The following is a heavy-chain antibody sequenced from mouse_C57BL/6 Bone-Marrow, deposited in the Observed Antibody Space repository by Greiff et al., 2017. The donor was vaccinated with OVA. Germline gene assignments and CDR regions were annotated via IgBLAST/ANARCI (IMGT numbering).Heavy chain of an antibody. CDR3: ARYYYGSQYYCDY. J-gene: IGHJ2*01. D-gene: IGHD1-1*01. CDR1: GYSFTGYY. V-gene: IGHV1-42*01. Sequence: VQLQQSGPELVKPGASVKISCKASGYSFTGYYMNWVKQSPEKSLEWIGEINPSTGGTTYNQKFKAKATLTVDKSSSTAYMQLKSLTSEDSAVYYCARYYYGSQYYCDYWGQGTTLTVAS. CDR2: INPSTGGT.